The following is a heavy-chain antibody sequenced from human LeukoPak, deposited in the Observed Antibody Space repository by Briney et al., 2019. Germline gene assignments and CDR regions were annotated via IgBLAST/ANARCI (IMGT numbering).Heavy chain of an antibody. V-gene: IGHV3-21*04. CDR1: GFTFSSYS. CDR2: ISSSSSYI. Sequence: GGSLRLSCAASGFTFSSYSMNWVRQAPGKGLEWVSSISSSSSYIYYADSVKGRFTISRDNAKNSLYLQMNSLREEDTALYYCGKASSGYYSAILDWGQGTLVTVSS. D-gene: IGHD3-22*01. CDR3: GKASSGYYSAILD. J-gene: IGHJ4*02.